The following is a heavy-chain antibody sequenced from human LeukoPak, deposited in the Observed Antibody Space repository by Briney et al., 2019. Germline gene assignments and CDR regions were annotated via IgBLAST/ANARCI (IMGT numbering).Heavy chain of an antibody. J-gene: IGHJ4*02. CDR2: INPNSGGT. Sequence: ASVKVSCKPSGYTFTGYYLHWVRQAPGQGLEWMGWINPNSGGTISSQNFQGRVTLTRDTSISTAYMELSRLRSDDPAVYYCAGGGGGGYDYWGQGTLVTVSS. D-gene: IGHD3-16*01. V-gene: IGHV1-2*02. CDR3: AGGGGGGYDY. CDR1: GYTFTGYY.